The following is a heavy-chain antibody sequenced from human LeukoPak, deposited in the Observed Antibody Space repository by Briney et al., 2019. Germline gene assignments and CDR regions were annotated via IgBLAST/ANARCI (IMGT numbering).Heavy chain of an antibody. CDR1: GGSISSSSYY. D-gene: IGHD6-19*01. Sequence: TSETLSLTCTVSGGSISSSSYYWGRIRQPPGKGLEWIGIIYYSGSTYYNPSLKSRVTISVDTSKNQFSLKLNSVTAADTAVYYCARDRSSGGVSDYWGQGTLVTASS. CDR3: ARDRSSGGVSDY. J-gene: IGHJ4*02. CDR2: IYYSGST. V-gene: IGHV4-39*07.